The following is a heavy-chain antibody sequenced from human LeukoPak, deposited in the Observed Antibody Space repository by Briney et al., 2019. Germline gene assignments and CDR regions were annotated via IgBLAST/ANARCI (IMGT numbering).Heavy chain of an antibody. CDR1: GFTFSSYA. J-gene: IGHJ1*01. CDR2: ISGSGVST. V-gene: IGHV3-23*01. CDR3: AKYFASGSYYKLPH. D-gene: IGHD3-10*01. Sequence: PGGSLRLSCAASGFTFSSYAMSWVRQAPGKGLEWVSGISGSGVSTYYADSVKGRFTISRDNSKNTLYLQMNSLRAEDTAVYYCAKYFASGSYYKLPHWGQGTLVTVSS.